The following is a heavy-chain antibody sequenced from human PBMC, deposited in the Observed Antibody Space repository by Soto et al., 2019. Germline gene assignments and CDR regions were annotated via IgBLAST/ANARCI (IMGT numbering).Heavy chain of an antibody. CDR1: GGTFTTYD. Sequence: QVQLVQSGAEVRKPGSSVKVSCKASGGTFTTYDISWVRQAPGQGLEWMGGIIPLFDATKYAQKFQGRVTITADKSTGTAYTELSSLRSEDTAMYYCARDRSSSWYNGTFYFDSWGQGTLVTVSS. J-gene: IGHJ4*02. V-gene: IGHV1-69*06. D-gene: IGHD6-19*01. CDR3: ARDRSSSWYNGTFYFDS. CDR2: IIPLFDAT.